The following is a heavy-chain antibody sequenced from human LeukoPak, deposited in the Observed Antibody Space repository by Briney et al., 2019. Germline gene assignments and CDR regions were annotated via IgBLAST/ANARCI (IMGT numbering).Heavy chain of an antibody. CDR1: GFTFKNYV. D-gene: IGHD1-26*01. CDR3: AKDLGWELPAEAY. J-gene: IGHJ4*02. V-gene: IGHV3-23*01. Sequence: GGSLRLSCVASGFTFKNYVMNWVRQAPGKGLEWLATIYGSGVSISYADSVKGRFTISRDNSNNTLYLQMNSLRAEDPAMYYCAKDLGWELPAEAYWGQGILVTVSS. CDR2: IYGSGVSI.